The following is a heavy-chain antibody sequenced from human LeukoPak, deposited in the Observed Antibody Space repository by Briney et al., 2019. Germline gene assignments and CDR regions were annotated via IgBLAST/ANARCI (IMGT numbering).Heavy chain of an antibody. CDR3: AKGVPYYYYMDV. CDR2: ISYDGSNK. CDR1: GFTFSSYA. V-gene: IGHV3-30-3*01. D-gene: IGHD4/OR15-4a*01. J-gene: IGHJ6*03. Sequence: AGGSLRLSCAASGFTFSSYAMHWVRQAPGKGLEWVAVISYDGSNKYYADSVKGRFTISRDNSKNTLYLQMNSLRAEDTAVYYCAKGVPYYYYMDVWGKGTTVTVSS.